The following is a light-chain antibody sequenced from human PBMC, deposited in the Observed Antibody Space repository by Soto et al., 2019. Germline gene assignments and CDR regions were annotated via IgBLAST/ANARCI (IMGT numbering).Light chain of an antibody. CDR2: EVT. Sequence: QSALTQPASVSGSPGQSITISCTGTSGDIGSYNRVSWYQQHPGKAPKLIIYEVTDRPSGVSNRFSGSKSGNTASLTISGLQAEDEAEYYCQSYDSSLSGAAFGTGTKLTVL. V-gene: IGLV2-14*01. J-gene: IGLJ1*01. CDR3: QSYDSSLSGAA. CDR1: SGDIGSYNR.